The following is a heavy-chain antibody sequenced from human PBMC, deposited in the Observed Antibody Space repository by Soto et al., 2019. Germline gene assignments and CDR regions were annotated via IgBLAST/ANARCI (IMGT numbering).Heavy chain of an antibody. J-gene: IGHJ3*02. CDR3: ASLQLERHEGDAFDI. CDR1: GFTFSSYG. CDR2: ISYDGSNK. Sequence: QVQLVESGGGVVQPGRSLRLSCAASGFTFSSYGMHWVRQAPGKGLEWVAVISYDGSNKYYADSVKGRFTISRDNSKNTLYLQMNSLRAEDTAVYYCASLQLERHEGDAFDIWGQGTMVAVSS. D-gene: IGHD1-1*01. V-gene: IGHV3-30*03.